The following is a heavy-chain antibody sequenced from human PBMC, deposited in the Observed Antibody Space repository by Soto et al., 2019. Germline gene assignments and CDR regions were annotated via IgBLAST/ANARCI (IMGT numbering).Heavy chain of an antibody. J-gene: IGHJ4*02. D-gene: IGHD1-26*01. CDR3: ARGSPRMGALPTY. Sequence: GASVKVSCKTSGYTFNTYGINWVRQAPGQGLELMGWISAYDGKTTYAEKFQGRVSMTRDTSITTAYMEVSRLKSHDTAVYYCARGSPRMGALPTYWGQGTLVTVSS. V-gene: IGHV1-18*01. CDR2: ISAYDGKT. CDR1: GYTFNTYG.